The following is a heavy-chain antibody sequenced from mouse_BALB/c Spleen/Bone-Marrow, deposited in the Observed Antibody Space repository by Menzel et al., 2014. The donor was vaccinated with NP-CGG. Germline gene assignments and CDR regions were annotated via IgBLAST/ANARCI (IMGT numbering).Heavy chain of an antibody. CDR3: ARNWGDFYDYDGVFTY. CDR1: GFSLTSYG. D-gene: IGHD2-4*01. Sequence: QVQLKDSGPGLVQPSQSLSITCTVSGFSLTSYGVHWVRQSPGKGLEWLGMIWSGGSTDYNAAFISRLTISKDNSKSQVFFKMNSLQANDTAIYYCARNWGDFYDYDGVFTYWGQGTLVTVSA. J-gene: IGHJ3*01. CDR2: IWSGGST. V-gene: IGHV2-2*02.